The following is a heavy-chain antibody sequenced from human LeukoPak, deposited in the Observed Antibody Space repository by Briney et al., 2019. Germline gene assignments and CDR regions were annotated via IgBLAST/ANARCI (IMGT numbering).Heavy chain of an antibody. D-gene: IGHD2-15*01. CDR3: ARDSLLGYCSGGSCYRDYYYGMDV. CDR2: ISSSGSTI. J-gene: IGHJ6*02. Sequence: GGSLRLSCAASGFTFSDYYMSWIRQAPGKGLEWVSYISSSGSTIYYADSVKGRYTISRDNAKNSLYLQMNSLRAEDTAVYYCARDSLLGYCSGGSCYRDYYYGMDVWGQGTTVTVSS. V-gene: IGHV3-11*01. CDR1: GFTFSDYY.